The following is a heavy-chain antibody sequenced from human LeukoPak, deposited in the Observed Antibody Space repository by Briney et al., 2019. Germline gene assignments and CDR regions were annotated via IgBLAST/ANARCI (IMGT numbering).Heavy chain of an antibody. J-gene: IGHJ4*02. CDR2: ISSSSSTI. CDR3: ARAGLRAAAGL. D-gene: IGHD6-13*01. CDR1: GFTFSSYS. V-gene: IGHV3-48*01. Sequence: PGGSLRLSCAASGFTFSSYSMNWVRQAPGKGLERVSYISSSSSTIYYADSVKGRFTISRDNAKNSLYLKMNSLRAEDTAVYYCARAGLRAAAGLWGQGTLVTVSS.